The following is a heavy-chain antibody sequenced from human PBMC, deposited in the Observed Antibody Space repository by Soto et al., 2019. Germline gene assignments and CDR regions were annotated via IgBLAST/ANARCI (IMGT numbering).Heavy chain of an antibody. CDR1: GFTFSSYS. J-gene: IGHJ6*02. D-gene: IGHD3-10*01. CDR3: ARDPGGGLWFGRYYGMDV. Sequence: GGSLRLSCAASGFTFSSYSMNWVRQAPGKGLEWVSSISSSSSYIYYADSVKGRFTISRDNAKNSLYLQMNSLKAEDTAVYYCARDPGGGLWFGRYYGMDVWGQGTTVTVSS. V-gene: IGHV3-21*01. CDR2: ISSSSSYI.